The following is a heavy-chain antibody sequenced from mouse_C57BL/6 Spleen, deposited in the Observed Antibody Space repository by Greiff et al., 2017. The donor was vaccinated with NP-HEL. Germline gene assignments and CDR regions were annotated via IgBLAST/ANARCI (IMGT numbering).Heavy chain of an antibody. J-gene: IGHJ3*01. CDR2: IDPENGDT. V-gene: IGHV14-4*01. CDR1: GFNIKDDY. CDR3: TTPITTVVARRTY. D-gene: IGHD1-1*01. Sequence: VQLQQSGAELVRPGASVKLSCTASGFNIKDDYMHWVKQRPEQGLEWIGWIDPENGDTEYASKFQGKATITADTSSNTAYLQISSLTSEDTAVYYCTTPITTVVARRTYWGQGTLVTVSA.